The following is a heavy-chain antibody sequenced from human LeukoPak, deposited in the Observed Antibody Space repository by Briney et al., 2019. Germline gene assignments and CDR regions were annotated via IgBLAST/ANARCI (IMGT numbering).Heavy chain of an antibody. J-gene: IGHJ4*02. D-gene: IGHD2-21*02. V-gene: IGHV3-69-1*01. CDR3: ARDRDWAFDY. Sequence: GGSLRLSCAASGFTVSSNYMSWVRQAPGKGLEWVSYFGFSGNKNYADAVKGRFTISRDNAKNSLYLQMDSLRDEDTAVYYCARDRDWAFDYWGQGALVTVSS. CDR1: GFTVSSNY. CDR2: FGFSGNK.